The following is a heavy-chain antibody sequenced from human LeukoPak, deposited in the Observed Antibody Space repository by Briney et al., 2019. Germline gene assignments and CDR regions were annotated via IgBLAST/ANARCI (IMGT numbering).Heavy chain of an antibody. CDR2: IKQDGSEK. CDR3: VRRISGSYYSD. CDR1: GFTFSTYW. Sequence: GGSLRLSCAASGFTFSTYWMSWVPQAPGKGLEWVANIKQDGSEKYYVDSVKGRFTISRDNAENSLYLQMNSLRVEDTALYYCVRRISGSYYSDWGQGTLVTVSS. V-gene: IGHV3-7*04. J-gene: IGHJ4*02. D-gene: IGHD1-26*01.